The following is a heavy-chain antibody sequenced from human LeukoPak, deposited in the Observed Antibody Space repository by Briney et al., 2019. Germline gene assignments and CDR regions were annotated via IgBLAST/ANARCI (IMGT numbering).Heavy chain of an antibody. D-gene: IGHD3-22*01. V-gene: IGHV4-39*01. Sequence: SETLSLTCTVSGGSISSSSYYWGWIRQPPWKGLEWVGSIYYSGSTYYKPSLKGRVAISVDTSKNQFSLKLSSVTAADTAVYYCATLRSITVIVVVSPGLFDYWGQGTLVTVSS. CDR1: GGSISSSSYY. CDR2: IYYSGST. CDR3: ATLRSITVIVVVSPGLFDY. J-gene: IGHJ4*02.